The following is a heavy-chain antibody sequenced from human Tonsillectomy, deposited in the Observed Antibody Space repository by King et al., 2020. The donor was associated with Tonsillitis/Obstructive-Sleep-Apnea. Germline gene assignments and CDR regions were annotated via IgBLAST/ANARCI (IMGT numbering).Heavy chain of an antibody. CDR2: ISGSGGST. Sequence: VQLVESGGGLVQPGGSLRLSCAASGFTFSTYAMTWVRQAPGKGLEWVSVISGSGGSTYYADSVKGRFTISRDNSKNTVYLQMNSRRAEDTAIYYCAKDVRRGPGTGAYWGQGTLVTVPS. D-gene: IGHD3-10*01. CDR1: GFTFSTYA. V-gene: IGHV3-23*04. CDR3: AKDVRRGPGTGAY. J-gene: IGHJ4*02.